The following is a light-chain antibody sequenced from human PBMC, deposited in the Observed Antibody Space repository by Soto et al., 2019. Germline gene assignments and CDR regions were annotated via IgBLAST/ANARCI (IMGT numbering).Light chain of an antibody. CDR3: QQYGRSSWT. CDR1: QSVSITY. Sequence: EIVFTQSPGTLSFSPGERATLSCRASQSVSITYLAWYQQKPGQAPRLLIYGASIRATGIPDRFSGSGSGTDFTLTISRLEPEDFAVYYCQQYGRSSWTFGQGTKVDIK. V-gene: IGKV3-20*01. J-gene: IGKJ1*01. CDR2: GAS.